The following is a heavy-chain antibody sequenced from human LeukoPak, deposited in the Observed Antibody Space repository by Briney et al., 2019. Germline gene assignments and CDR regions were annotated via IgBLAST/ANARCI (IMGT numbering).Heavy chain of an antibody. Sequence: SETLSLTCTVSGYSISSGYYWGWIRQPPGKGLEWIGSIYHSGSTYYNPSLKSRVTISVDTSKNQFSLKLSSVTAADTAVYYCARGMGVAGTKFDYWGQGTLVTVSS. CDR3: ARGMGVAGTKFDY. CDR2: IYHSGST. D-gene: IGHD6-19*01. V-gene: IGHV4-38-2*02. J-gene: IGHJ4*02. CDR1: GYSISSGYY.